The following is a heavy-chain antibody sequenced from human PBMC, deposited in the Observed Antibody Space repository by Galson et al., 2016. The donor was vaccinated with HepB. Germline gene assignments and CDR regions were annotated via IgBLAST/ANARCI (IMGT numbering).Heavy chain of an antibody. V-gene: IGHV3-15*01. CDR1: GFTFRNYA. CDR3: TTDPRD. J-gene: IGHJ1*01. CDR2: IKSKSTGGTT. Sequence: SLRLSCAASGFTFRNYAMGWVRQAPGKGLEWLGRIKSKSTGGTTDYAARVKGRFTISRDDSRNTLYLQMNSLKTDDTAVYFCTTDPRDWSQGTLVTVSS.